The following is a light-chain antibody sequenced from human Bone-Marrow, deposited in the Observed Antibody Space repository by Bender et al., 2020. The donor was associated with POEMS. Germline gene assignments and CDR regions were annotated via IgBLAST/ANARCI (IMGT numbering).Light chain of an antibody. CDR2: EDT. CDR3: CSYAGVFTWV. CDR1: DNDVGPFNL. J-gene: IGLJ3*02. Sequence: QSALTQPASVSGSPGQSITISCAGTDNDVGPFNLVSWYQQYPGKAPKLLIYEDTKRSSKTSPRFSGSKSGNTASLTISGLQAEDEADYYCCSYAGVFTWVFGGGTKVTVL. V-gene: IGLV2-23*01.